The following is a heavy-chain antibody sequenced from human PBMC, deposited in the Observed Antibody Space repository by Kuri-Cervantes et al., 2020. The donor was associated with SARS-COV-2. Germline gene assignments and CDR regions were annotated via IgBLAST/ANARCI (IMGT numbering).Heavy chain of an antibody. CDR2: INHSGST. Sequence: GSLRLSCAVYGGSFSGYYWSWIRQPPGKGLEWIGEINHSGSTNYNPSLKSRVTISVDTSKNQFSLKLSSVTAADTAVYYCARDARNDDFFDAWGQGTLVTVSS. CDR1: GGSFSGYY. V-gene: IGHV4-34*01. D-gene: IGHD1-1*01. J-gene: IGHJ4*02. CDR3: ARDARNDDFFDA.